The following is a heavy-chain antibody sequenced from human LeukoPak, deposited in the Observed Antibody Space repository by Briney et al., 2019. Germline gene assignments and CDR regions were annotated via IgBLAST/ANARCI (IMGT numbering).Heavy chain of an antibody. CDR3: AKQREGTSWSPDY. J-gene: IGHJ4*02. D-gene: IGHD6-13*01. V-gene: IGHV3-30*18. CDR1: GFTFSGYG. Sequence: PGGSLRLSCAASGFTFSGYGMHWVRQAPGKGLEWVTVISYDGGDKYYADSVKGRFTISRDNSRNTLYLQMNSLRAEDTAVYYCAKQREGTSWSPDYWGRGTLVTVSS. CDR2: ISYDGGDK.